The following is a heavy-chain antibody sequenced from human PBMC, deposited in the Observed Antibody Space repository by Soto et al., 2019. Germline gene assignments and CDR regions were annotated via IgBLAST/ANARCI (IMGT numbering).Heavy chain of an antibody. CDR2: INSDGSST. Sequence: EVQLVESGGGLVQPGGSLRLSCAASGFTFSSYWMHWVRQAPGKGLVWVSRINSDGSSTSYADSVKGRFTISRDNAKNTLYLQMNSLRAEDTAVYYCARDPRGSMRTYEPRSKNAFDIWGQGTMVTVSS. J-gene: IGHJ3*02. CDR1: GFTFSSYW. V-gene: IGHV3-74*01. D-gene: IGHD2-15*01. CDR3: ARDPRGSMRTYEPRSKNAFDI.